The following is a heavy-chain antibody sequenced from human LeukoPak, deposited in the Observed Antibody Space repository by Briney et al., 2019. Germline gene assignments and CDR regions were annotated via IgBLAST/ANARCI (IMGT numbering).Heavy chain of an antibody. CDR2: ISGSGGST. V-gene: IGHV3-23*01. D-gene: IGHD5-18*01. Sequence: GGSLRLSCAASGFTFSSYAMSWVRQAPGKGLDWVSAISGSGGSTYYADSVKGRFTISRDNSKNTLYLQMNSLRDGGTALYYCAKDRRDSAMANDAFDLWGQGTMVTVSS. J-gene: IGHJ3*01. CDR3: AKDRRDSAMANDAFDL. CDR1: GFTFSSYA.